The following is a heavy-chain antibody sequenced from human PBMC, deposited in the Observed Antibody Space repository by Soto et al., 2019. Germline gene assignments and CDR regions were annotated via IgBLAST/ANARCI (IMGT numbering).Heavy chain of an antibody. J-gene: IGHJ3*02. V-gene: IGHV3-23*01. D-gene: IGHD2-21*02. Sequence: EVQLLESGGGLVQPGGSLRLSCAASGFTFSSYAMSWVRQAPGKGLEWVSAISGSGGSTYYADSVKGRFTISRDNSKNTLYLQMNSLRAEDTSVYYCAEDGLAYCGGDCYSNDAFDIWGQGTMVTVSS. CDR3: AEDGLAYCGGDCYSNDAFDI. CDR1: GFTFSSYA. CDR2: ISGSGGST.